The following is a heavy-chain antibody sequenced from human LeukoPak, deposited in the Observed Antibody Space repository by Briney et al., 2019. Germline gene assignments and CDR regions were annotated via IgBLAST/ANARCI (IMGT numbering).Heavy chain of an antibody. D-gene: IGHD6-19*01. Sequence: GGSLRLSCSASGFNFGTHAMHWGRQAPGKGLEGVAMIWRGGNDKFYAESVKGRFTISRDDFRSDLSLQMDSLRVEDTALYHCVIDPPDSGWAFWSWGQGALVTVSS. CDR1: GFNFGTHA. J-gene: IGHJ5*02. CDR2: IWRGGNDK. CDR3: VIDPPDSGWAFWS. V-gene: IGHV3-33*01.